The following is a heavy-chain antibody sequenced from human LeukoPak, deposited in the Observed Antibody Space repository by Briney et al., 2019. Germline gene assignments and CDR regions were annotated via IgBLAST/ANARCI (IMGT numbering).Heavy chain of an antibody. Sequence: PGGSLRLSCAASGFTFSSYAMSWVRQAPGKGLEWVSAISGSGGSTYYADSVKGRFTISRDNSKNTLYLQMNSLRAEDTAVYYCAKGYTMIVVVTNFDYWGQGTLVTVSS. J-gene: IGHJ4*02. CDR1: GFTFSSYA. D-gene: IGHD3-22*01. CDR2: ISGSGGST. CDR3: AKGYTMIVVVTNFDY. V-gene: IGHV3-23*01.